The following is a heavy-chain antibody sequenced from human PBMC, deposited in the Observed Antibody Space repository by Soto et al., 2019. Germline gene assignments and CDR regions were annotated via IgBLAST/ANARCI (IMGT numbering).Heavy chain of an antibody. CDR3: AEYIPDIVVVPAARGAFDI. CDR1: GFTFTSSA. Sequence: EASVKVSCKASGFTFTSSAMQWVRQARGQRLEWIGWIVVGSGNTNYAQNFQKRVTITRDFSKSTAYMELSSLSSEDTAVFYCAEYIPDIVVVPAARGAFDIWGKGTMVTVSS. CDR2: IVVGSGNT. J-gene: IGHJ3*02. D-gene: IGHD2-2*01. V-gene: IGHV1-58*02.